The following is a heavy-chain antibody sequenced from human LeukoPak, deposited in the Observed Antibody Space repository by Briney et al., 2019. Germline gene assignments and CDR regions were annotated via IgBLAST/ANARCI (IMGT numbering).Heavy chain of an antibody. D-gene: IGHD6-13*01. CDR2: ISGSGGST. V-gene: IGHV3-23*01. Sequence: GGSLRLSCAASGFTFSSYAMSWVRQAPGKGLEWVSAISGSGGSTYYADSVRGRFTISRDNSKNTLYLQMNSLRAEDTAVYYCAKVSAYSSSWYGSYFDYWGQGTLVTVSS. J-gene: IGHJ4*02. CDR1: GFTFSSYA. CDR3: AKVSAYSSSWYGSYFDY.